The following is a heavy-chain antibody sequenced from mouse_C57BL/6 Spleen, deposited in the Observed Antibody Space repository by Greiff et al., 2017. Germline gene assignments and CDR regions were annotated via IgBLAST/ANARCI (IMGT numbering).Heavy chain of an antibody. CDR2: ISSGSSTI. CDR1: GFTFSDYG. D-gene: IGHD2-2*01. CDR3: AGRGYDSWFAY. V-gene: IGHV5-17*01. Sequence: EVNVVESGGGLVQPGGSLKLSCAASGFTFSDYGMHWVRQAPEKGLEWVAYISSGSSTIYYADTVKGRFTISRDNAKNTLFLQMTSLRSEDTAMYYCAGRGYDSWFAYWGQGTLVTVSA. J-gene: IGHJ3*01.